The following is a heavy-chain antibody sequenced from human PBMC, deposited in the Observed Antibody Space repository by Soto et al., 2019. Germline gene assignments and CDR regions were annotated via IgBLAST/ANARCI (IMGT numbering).Heavy chain of an antibody. CDR1: GFTFSSYG. Sequence: QVQLVESGGGVVQPGRSLRLSCAASGFTFSSYGMHWVRQAPGKGLEWVAVISYDGSNKYYADSVKGRFTISRDNSKNTLYLQMNSLRAEDTAVYYCAKDIGSSGWYSSATLDSWGQGTLVTVSS. CDR3: AKDIGSSGWYSSATLDS. J-gene: IGHJ4*02. D-gene: IGHD6-13*01. V-gene: IGHV3-30*18. CDR2: ISYDGSNK.